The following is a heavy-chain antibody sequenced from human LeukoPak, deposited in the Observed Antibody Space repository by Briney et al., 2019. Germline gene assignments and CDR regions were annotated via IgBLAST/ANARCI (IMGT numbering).Heavy chain of an antibody. CDR2: VYYSGSI. V-gene: IGHV4-39*07. Sequence: SETLSLTCTVSGGSISSNNYYWGWIRQPPGKGLEWIGSVYYSGSIYHNPSLKSRVTISVDTSKNQFSLKLSSVAAADTAVYYCARGRGIAVAGTVNWFDPWGQGTLVTVSS. CDR3: ARGRGIAVAGTVNWFDP. D-gene: IGHD6-19*01. J-gene: IGHJ5*02. CDR1: GGSISSNNYY.